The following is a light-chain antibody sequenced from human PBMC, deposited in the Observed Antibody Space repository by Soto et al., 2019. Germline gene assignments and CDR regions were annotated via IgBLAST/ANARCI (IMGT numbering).Light chain of an antibody. CDR1: QSISSNL. CDR2: GAS. CDR3: QQYVSSPPRYT. V-gene: IGKV3-20*01. Sequence: SVLTQSPDTLSLSPGESATLSCRASQSISSNLLVWYQQKPGQAPRLLIHGASARASGIPDRFSGSGSGTEFTLTISRLEPEDYAVYYCQQYVSSPPRYTFGQGTKLEIK. J-gene: IGKJ2*01.